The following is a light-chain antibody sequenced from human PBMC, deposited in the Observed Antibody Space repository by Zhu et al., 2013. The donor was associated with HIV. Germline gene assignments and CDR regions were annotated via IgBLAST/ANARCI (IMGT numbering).Light chain of an antibody. CDR3: QQYSNWPLT. CDR1: QSVTVN. CDR2: GAS. J-gene: IGKJ1*01. Sequence: EIVMTQSPATLSVSPGERVTLSCRASQSVTVNLAWYQQKPGQTPRVLIYGASNRATGIPARFSGGGSGTEFTLTITSLQSEDSAVYYCQQYSNWPLTFGQGTKVEIK. V-gene: IGKV3-15*01.